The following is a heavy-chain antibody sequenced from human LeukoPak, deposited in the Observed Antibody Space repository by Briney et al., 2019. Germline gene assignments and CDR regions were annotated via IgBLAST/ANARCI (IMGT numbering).Heavy chain of an antibody. Sequence: GGSLRLSCTASGFTFGDYAMSRVRQAPGKGLEWVGFIRSKAYGGTTEYAASVKGRFTISRDDSKSIAYLQMNSLKTEDTAVYYCTRSLLRLGELSLYWGQGTLVTVSS. CDR1: GFTFGDYA. J-gene: IGHJ4*02. V-gene: IGHV3-49*04. CDR2: IRSKAYGGTT. D-gene: IGHD3-16*02. CDR3: TRSLLRLGELSLY.